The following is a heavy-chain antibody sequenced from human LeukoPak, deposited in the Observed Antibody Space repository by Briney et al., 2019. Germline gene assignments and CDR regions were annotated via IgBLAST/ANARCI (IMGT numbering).Heavy chain of an antibody. J-gene: IGHJ4*02. Sequence: SETLSLTCAVYGGSFSGYYWSWIRQPPGKGLEWIGEINHSGSTNYNPSLKSRVTISVDTSKNQFSLKLSSVTAADTAVYYCAVWLQLKYYFDYWGQGTLVTVSS. D-gene: IGHD5-24*01. CDR2: INHSGST. CDR3: AVWLQLKYYFDY. V-gene: IGHV4-34*01. CDR1: GGSFSGYY.